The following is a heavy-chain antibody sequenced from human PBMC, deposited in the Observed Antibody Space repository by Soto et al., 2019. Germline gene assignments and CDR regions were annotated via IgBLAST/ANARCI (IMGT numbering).Heavy chain of an antibody. Sequence: EVQLVESGGDLVQRGGSLRLSCEASGFPFSSYWMHWVRHTPGKGLDWVARISGDGVTTYYADSVTGRFTVSRDNAKNTLSLQICGLRAVDTAVYYCAREYYGLLTGYYTDYWGQGTLVSVSS. CDR2: ISGDGVTT. CDR1: GFPFSSYW. CDR3: AREYYGLLTGYYTDY. V-gene: IGHV3-74*01. D-gene: IGHD3-9*01. J-gene: IGHJ4*02.